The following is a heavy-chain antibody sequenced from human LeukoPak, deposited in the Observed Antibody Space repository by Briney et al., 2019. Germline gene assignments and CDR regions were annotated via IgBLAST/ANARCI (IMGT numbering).Heavy chain of an antibody. D-gene: IGHD3-22*01. Sequence: SLRLSCAACGFPLEDYVMHGVPPAPGRGREGVSGITWNSRVLRSADSVKGRFTVSRDNAMTSLYLEMNSLRVEDTAFYFCVKDRTYDSTGSYFDYWGQGTLVAVSS. V-gene: IGHV3-9*01. CDR2: ITWNSRVL. CDR1: GFPLEDYV. CDR3: VKDRTYDSTGSYFDY. J-gene: IGHJ4*02.